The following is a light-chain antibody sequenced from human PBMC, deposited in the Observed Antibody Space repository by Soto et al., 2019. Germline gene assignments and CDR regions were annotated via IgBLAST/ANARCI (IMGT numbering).Light chain of an antibody. J-gene: IGLJ2*01. CDR2: GNT. CDR3: QSYDSSLTVV. Sequence: QSVLTQPPSVSGAPGQRVTISCTGSSSNIGAGYDVHWYQQFPGTTPKFLIYGNTNRPSGVPDRFSASKSGTSASLDITGLQAEDEAEYFCQSYDSSLTVVFGGETQLTVL. V-gene: IGLV1-40*01. CDR1: SSNIGAGYD.